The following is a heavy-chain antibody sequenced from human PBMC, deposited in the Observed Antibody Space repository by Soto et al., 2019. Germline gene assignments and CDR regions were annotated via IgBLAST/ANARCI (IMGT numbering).Heavy chain of an antibody. Sequence: SETLSLTCAVYGGSFSGYYWSWIRQPPGKWLEWIGEINHSGSTNYNPSLKSRVTISVDTSKNQFSLKLSSVTAADTAVYYCARGLPSRITIFGVVIIGPYFDYWGQGXLVTVSS. CDR3: ARGLPSRITIFGVVIIGPYFDY. V-gene: IGHV4-34*01. J-gene: IGHJ4*02. D-gene: IGHD3-3*01. CDR2: INHSGST. CDR1: GGSFSGYY.